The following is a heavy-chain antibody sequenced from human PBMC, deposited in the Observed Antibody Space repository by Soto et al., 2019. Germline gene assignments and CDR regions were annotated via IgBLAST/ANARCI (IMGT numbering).Heavy chain of an antibody. CDR3: ARVLILVAGPLDY. J-gene: IGHJ4*02. CDR2: ISSSSSYI. D-gene: IGHD6-19*01. Sequence: GGSLRLSCAASGFTFSSYSMNWVRQAPGKGLEWVSSISSSSSYIYYADSVKGRFTISRDNAKNSLYLQMNSLRAEDTAVYYCARVLILVAGPLDYWGQGTLVTVSS. CDR1: GFTFSSYS. V-gene: IGHV3-21*01.